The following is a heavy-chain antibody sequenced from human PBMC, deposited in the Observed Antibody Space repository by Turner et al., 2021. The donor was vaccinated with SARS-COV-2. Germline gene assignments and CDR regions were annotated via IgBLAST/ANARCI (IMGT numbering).Heavy chain of an antibody. J-gene: IGHJ4*02. CDR3: ANGGYCTNGVCSRVPSHFDY. D-gene: IGHD2-8*01. Sequence: QVQLVESGGGVVQPGRSLRLSCAASGVTFSSYGMHWVRQAPGKGLEWVAVISYDGSNKYYADSVKGRFTISRDNSKNTLYLQMNSLRAEDTAVYYCANGGYCTNGVCSRVPSHFDYWGQGTLVTVSS. CDR1: GVTFSSYG. V-gene: IGHV3-30*18. CDR2: ISYDGSNK.